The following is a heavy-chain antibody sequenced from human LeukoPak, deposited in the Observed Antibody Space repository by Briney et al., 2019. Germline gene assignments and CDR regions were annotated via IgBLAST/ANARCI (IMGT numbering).Heavy chain of an antibody. Sequence: GASVKVSCKASGYTFTSYGISWVRQAPGQGPEWVGWISAYNGNTNYAQKLQGGVTMTTDTSTKTAYMELMSLTSDDTAVYYCARVGRSRSSIGPTHYGMDVWGQGTTVTVSS. CDR3: ARVGRSRSSIGPTHYGMDV. CDR2: ISAYNGNT. J-gene: IGHJ6*02. V-gene: IGHV1-18*01. CDR1: GYTFTSYG. D-gene: IGHD6-6*01.